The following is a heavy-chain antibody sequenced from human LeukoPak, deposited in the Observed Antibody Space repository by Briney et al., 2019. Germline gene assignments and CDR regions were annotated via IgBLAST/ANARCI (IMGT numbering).Heavy chain of an antibody. D-gene: IGHD6-6*01. J-gene: IGHJ5*02. CDR3: ARAIRADRRGSWFDP. CDR2: MSPNSGNT. CDR1: GYPFTSYD. Sequence: GASVKVSCKASGYPFTSYDINWVRQATGQGLEWMGWMSPNSGNTGYAQKFQGRVTFSRNTSITTAYMELSSLRSEDTAVYYCARAIRADRRGSWFDPWGQGTLVTVSS. V-gene: IGHV1-8*03.